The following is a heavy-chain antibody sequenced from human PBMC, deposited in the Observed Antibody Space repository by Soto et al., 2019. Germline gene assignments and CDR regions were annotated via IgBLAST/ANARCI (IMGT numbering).Heavy chain of an antibody. CDR1: GFTFSSYA. CDR2: ISGSGGST. CDR3: AESPYSSGWYDWYLDL. J-gene: IGHJ2*01. V-gene: IGHV3-23*01. Sequence: EVQLLESGGGLVQPGWSLRLSCAASGFTFSSYAMSWVRQAPGKGLEWVSAISGSGGSTYYADSAKGRFTISRDNSKNTRYLQMISRRAEDTAVYYCAESPYSSGWYDWYLDLWGRGTLVTVSS. D-gene: IGHD6-19*01.